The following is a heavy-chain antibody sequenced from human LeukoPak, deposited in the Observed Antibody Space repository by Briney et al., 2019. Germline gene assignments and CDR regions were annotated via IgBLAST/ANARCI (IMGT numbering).Heavy chain of an antibody. D-gene: IGHD3-3*01. CDR2: ISRSSSYI. V-gene: IGHV3-21*01. CDR3: ARDSYDFWSGQNWFDP. J-gene: IGHJ5*02. CDR1: GFTFSSYS. Sequence: GGSLRLSCAASGFTFSSYSMNWVRQAPGKGLEWVSSISRSSSYIYYADSVKGRFTISRDNAKNSLYLQMNSLRVEDTAVYYCARDSYDFWSGQNWFDPWGQGTLVTVSS.